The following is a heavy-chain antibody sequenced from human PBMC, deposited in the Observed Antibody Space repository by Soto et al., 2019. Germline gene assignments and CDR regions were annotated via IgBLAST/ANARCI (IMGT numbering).Heavy chain of an antibody. D-gene: IGHD6-13*01. V-gene: IGHV3-21*01. CDR3: VTQDRYSSSWYPYYYYGMDV. CDR1: GFTFSSYA. CDR2: ISSSGIYI. J-gene: IGHJ6*02. Sequence: PGGSLRLSCAASGFTFSSYAMSWVRQAPGKGLEWVSSISSSGIYISYADSVEGRFTISRDNAKSSLYLQMNTLRAEDTAVYYCVTQDRYSSSWYPYYYYGMDVWGQGTTVTVSS.